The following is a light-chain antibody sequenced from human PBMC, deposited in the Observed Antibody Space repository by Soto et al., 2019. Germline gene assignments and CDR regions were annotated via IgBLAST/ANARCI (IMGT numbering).Light chain of an antibody. CDR2: KAS. J-gene: IGKJ1*01. Sequence: DIQITQSPSTLSGSVGDRVTITCRASQTISSWLAWYQQKPGKAPKLLIYKASTLKSGVPSRFSGSGSGTEFTLTISSLQPDDFPTYYCQHYNSYSEAFGQGTKVDIK. CDR1: QTISSW. CDR3: QHYNSYSEA. V-gene: IGKV1-5*03.